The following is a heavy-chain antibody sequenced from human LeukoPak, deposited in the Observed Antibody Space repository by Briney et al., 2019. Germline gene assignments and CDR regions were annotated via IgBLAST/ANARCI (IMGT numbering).Heavy chain of an antibody. V-gene: IGHV1-2*02. J-gene: IGHJ6*02. CDR1: GYTFTGYY. D-gene: IGHD1-14*01. CDR2: INPNSGGT. CDR3: ARDPEPAGGGYYGMDV. Sequence: GASVKVSCKASGYTFTGYYMHWVRQAPEQGLEWMGWINPNSGGTNYAQKFQGRVTMTRDTSISTAYMELSRLRSDDTAVYYCARDPEPAGGGYYGMDVWGQGTTVTVSS.